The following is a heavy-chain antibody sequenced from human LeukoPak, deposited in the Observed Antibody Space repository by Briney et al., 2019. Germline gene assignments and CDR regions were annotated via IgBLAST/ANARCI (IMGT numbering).Heavy chain of an antibody. CDR3: ASPKEDSDYYFDY. J-gene: IGHJ4*02. V-gene: IGHV1-69*13. CDR1: GGTFRNFA. CDR2: IIPLFGRA. D-gene: IGHD4-11*01. Sequence: AASVNVSCKASGGTFRNFAISWVRQAPGQGLEYVGGIIPLFGRAEYAQSFQGRVMITADEPTSTAYMELSSLRFEDTALYYCASPKEDSDYYFDYWGQGTLVTVSS.